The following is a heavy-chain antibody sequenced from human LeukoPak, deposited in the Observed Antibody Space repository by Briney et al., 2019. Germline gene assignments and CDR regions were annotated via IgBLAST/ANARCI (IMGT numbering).Heavy chain of an antibody. CDR3: VNGQSFYGDYGFDY. CDR1: GFTFSSYG. V-gene: IGHV3-30*02. Sequence: GGSLRLSCATSGFTFSSYGMNWVRQAPGKGLEWLASIRSHNSDTYYADSLKGRFTISRDNSKNTLYLQMDNLSVDDTAVFYCVNGQSFYGDYGFDYWGQGTLVTVSS. D-gene: IGHD4-17*01. J-gene: IGHJ4*02. CDR2: IRSHNSDT.